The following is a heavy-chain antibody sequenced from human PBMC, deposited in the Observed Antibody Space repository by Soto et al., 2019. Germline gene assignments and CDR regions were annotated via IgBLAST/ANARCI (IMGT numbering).Heavy chain of an antibody. J-gene: IGHJ5*02. CDR3: ARGHNISGNPRNWFDP. D-gene: IGHD3-22*01. CDR1: GFTFSSYW. Sequence: PGGSLRLSCAASGFTFSSYWMHWVRQAPGKGLVWVSRINSDGSSTSYADSVKGRFTISRDNAKNTLYLQMNSLRAEDTAVYYWARGHNISGNPRNWFDPWGQGALVTVS. CDR2: INSDGSST. V-gene: IGHV3-74*01.